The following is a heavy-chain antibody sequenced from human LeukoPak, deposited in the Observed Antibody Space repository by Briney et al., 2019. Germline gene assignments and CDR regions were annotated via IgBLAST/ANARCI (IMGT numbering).Heavy chain of an antibody. CDR1: GYTFTTYG. D-gene: IGHD3-9*01. V-gene: IGHV1-18*01. CDR2: ISVYIGNT. J-gene: IGHJ4*02. Sequence: ASVKVSCKASGYTFTTYGISWVRQAPGQGLEWLGRISVYIGNTNYAQKLQGRVTMTTDTSTSTAYMELRSLRSDDTAVYYCARMILLLGDVLTVPPRGFDYWGQGTLVTVSS. CDR3: ARMILLLGDVLTVPPRGFDY.